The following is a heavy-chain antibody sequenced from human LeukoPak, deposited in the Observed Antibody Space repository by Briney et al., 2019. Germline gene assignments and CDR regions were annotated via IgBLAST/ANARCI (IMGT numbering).Heavy chain of an antibody. D-gene: IGHD3-22*01. CDR3: ARGEGYYYDSSGYYRPKAGFDY. Sequence: SETLSLTCSVSGGSISSYYWSWIRQPAGKGLEWIGRIYTSGSTHYNPPLKSRVTMSVDTSKNQFSLKLSSVTAADTAVYYCARGEGYYYDSSGYYRPKAGFDYWGQGTLVTVSS. CDR1: GGSISSYY. V-gene: IGHV4-4*07. J-gene: IGHJ4*02. CDR2: IYTSGST.